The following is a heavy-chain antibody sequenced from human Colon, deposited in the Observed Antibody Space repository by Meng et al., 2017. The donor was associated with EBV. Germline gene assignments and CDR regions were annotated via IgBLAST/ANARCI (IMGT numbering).Heavy chain of an antibody. V-gene: IGHV4-61*01. J-gene: IGHJ4*02. CDR1: GGSVSSETYY. CDR2: VSYSGGT. D-gene: IGHD2-2*01. Sequence: QVQLRESVPGLVKPSETLSLTCSVSGGSVSSETYYWNWIRQPPGKALEWIGYVSYSGGTNYNPSLKNRVTISVDTSKNQVSLRLSSVTAADTAVFYCARAVGPDCSSTSCPFDYWGQGTLVTVSS. CDR3: ARAVGPDCSSTSCPFDY.